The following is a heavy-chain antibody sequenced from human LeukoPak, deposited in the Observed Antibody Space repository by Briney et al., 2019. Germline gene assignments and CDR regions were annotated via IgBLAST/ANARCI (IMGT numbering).Heavy chain of an antibody. CDR2: TSSDLNVK. J-gene: IGHJ4*02. CDR1: EFTFRNYV. Sequence: GGSLGLSCAASEFTFRNYVIHWVRQAPGKGLEWVAVTSSDLNVKLNADSVKGRFTISRDNSRSTLYLQMNSLRPEDTAIYYCAREGYYGSGSPPSLYFDYWGQGTLVTVSS. CDR3: AREGYYGSGSPPSLYFDY. D-gene: IGHD3-10*01. V-gene: IGHV3-30-3*01.